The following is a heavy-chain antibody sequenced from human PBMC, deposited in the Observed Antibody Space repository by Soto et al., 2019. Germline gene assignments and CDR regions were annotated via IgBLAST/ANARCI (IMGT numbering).Heavy chain of an antibody. J-gene: IGHJ4*02. CDR2: ISGSGGST. Sequence: EVQLLESGGGLVQPGGSLRLSCAASGFTFSSYAMSWVRQAPGKGLEWVSAISGSGGSTYYADSVKGRFTISRDTSKNTLYLQMNSLRAEDTAVYYCAKDQGITIFGVVIMEGSFDYWGQGTLVTVSS. V-gene: IGHV3-23*01. CDR1: GFTFSSYA. CDR3: AKDQGITIFGVVIMEGSFDY. D-gene: IGHD3-3*01.